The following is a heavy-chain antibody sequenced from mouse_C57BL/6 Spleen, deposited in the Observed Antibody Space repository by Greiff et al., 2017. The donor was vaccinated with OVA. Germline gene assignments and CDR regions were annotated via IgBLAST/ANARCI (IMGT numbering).Heavy chain of an antibody. V-gene: IGHV10-3*01. Sequence: EVMLVESGGGLVQPKGSLKLSCAASGFTFNTYAMHWVRQAPGKGLEWVARIRSKSSNYATYYADSVKDRFTISRDDSQSMLYLQMNNLKTEDTAMYYGVRETYYDGSGYFDVWGTGTTVTVSS. J-gene: IGHJ1*03. CDR3: VRETYYDGSGYFDV. CDR1: GFTFNTYA. CDR2: IRSKSSNYAT. D-gene: IGHD1-1*01.